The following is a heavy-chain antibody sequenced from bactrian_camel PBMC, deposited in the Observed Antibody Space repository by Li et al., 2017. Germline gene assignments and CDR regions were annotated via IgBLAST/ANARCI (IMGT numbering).Heavy chain of an antibody. D-gene: IGHD4*01. J-gene: IGHJ4*01. CDR1: GFYFRGES. CDR3: AKEEADRPAIATVGGTTIAYTY. V-gene: IGHV3S1*01. Sequence: VQLVESGGGLVQPGGSVRLSCVPSGFYFRGESMTRVRQAPGKALEWVSSISPLGGATSYADSVKGRATISRDNAKNTLYLQLNSLKTEDTAMYHCAKEEADRPAIATVGGTTIAYTYWGQGTQVTVS. CDR2: ISPLGGAT.